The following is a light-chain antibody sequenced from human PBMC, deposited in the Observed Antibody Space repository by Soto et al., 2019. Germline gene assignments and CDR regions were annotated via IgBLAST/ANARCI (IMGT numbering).Light chain of an antibody. J-gene: IGKJ4*01. V-gene: IGKV3-15*01. Sequence: EIVMTQSPATLSVSPGERVSLSCRASQSVFNNLAWYQPKPGQAPRLLIYGASSRAIGIGARFSGSGSGTELSLAISCLQSEDFGVYSCQQYHKWPPFTFGGGTVVDIK. CDR3: QQYHKWPPFT. CDR2: GAS. CDR1: QSVFNN.